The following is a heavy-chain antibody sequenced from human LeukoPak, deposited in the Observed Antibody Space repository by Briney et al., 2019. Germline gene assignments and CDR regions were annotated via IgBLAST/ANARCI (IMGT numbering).Heavy chain of an antibody. CDR1: GYSISSGYY. J-gene: IGHJ6*03. CDR3: ARVLGIATAGTEVGDYYYYYMDV. CDR2: IYHSGST. Sequence: PSETLSLTCAVSGYSISSGYYWGWIRQPPGKGLEWIGSIYHSGSTYYNPPLKSRVTISVDASKNQFSLKLSSVTAADTAVYYCARVLGIATAGTEVGDYYYYYMDVWGKGTTVTVSS. D-gene: IGHD6-13*01. V-gene: IGHV4-38-2*01.